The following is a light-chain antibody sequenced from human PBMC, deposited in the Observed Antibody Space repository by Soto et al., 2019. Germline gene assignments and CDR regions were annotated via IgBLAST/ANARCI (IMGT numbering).Light chain of an antibody. Sequence: EIVLTQSPATLCLSPGERATLYCRASQSVSNYLAWYQQKPGQAPRLLIYDASNRATGIPARFSGSGSGTDFTLTINSLEPEDFAVYYCQQRSNWPLTFGGGTKVDIK. CDR3: QQRSNWPLT. CDR2: DAS. CDR1: QSVSNY. J-gene: IGKJ4*01. V-gene: IGKV3-11*01.